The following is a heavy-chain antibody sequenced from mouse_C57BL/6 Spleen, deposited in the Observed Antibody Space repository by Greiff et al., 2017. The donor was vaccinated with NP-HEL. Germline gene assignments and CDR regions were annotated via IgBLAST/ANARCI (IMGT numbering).Heavy chain of an antibody. CDR2: IDPSDSYT. Sequence: QVQLQQPGAELVRPGTSVKLSCKASGYTFTSYWMHWVKQRPGQGLEWIGVIDPSDSYTNYNQKFKGKATLTVDTSSSTAYMQLSSLTSEDSAVYYCARERYYGSTSYYFDYWGQGTTLTVSS. J-gene: IGHJ2*01. CDR3: ARERYYGSTSYYFDY. V-gene: IGHV1-59*01. D-gene: IGHD1-1*01. CDR1: GYTFTSYW.